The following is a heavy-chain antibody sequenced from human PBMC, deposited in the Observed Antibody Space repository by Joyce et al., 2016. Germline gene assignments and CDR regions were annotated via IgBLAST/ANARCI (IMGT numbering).Heavy chain of an antibody. J-gene: IGHJ4*02. D-gene: IGHD6-19*01. Sequence: QITLKESGPTLVKPPQTLTLTCTFSGFSLSSRAVGVGWIRQPPQKALEWLALIYWNDDNHYSPSLRSRLTVTKDTSKNQVVLTMTNLDPVDTATYYCAHGSGWLFDYWGPGTPVTVSS. V-gene: IGHV2-5*01. CDR1: GFSLSSRAVG. CDR3: AHGSGWLFDY. CDR2: IYWNDDN.